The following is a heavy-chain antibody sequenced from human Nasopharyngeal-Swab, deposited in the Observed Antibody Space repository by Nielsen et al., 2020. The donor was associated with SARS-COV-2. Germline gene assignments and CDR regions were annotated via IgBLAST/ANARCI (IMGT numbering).Heavy chain of an antibody. Sequence: WIRQPPGKGLEWIGEINHSGSTNYNPSLKSRVTMSVDTSKNQFSLRLSSVTAADTAMYYCARGNGGSSGFDSWGQGTLVTVSS. V-gene: IGHV4-34*13. CDR3: ARGNGGSSGFDS. D-gene: IGHD3-22*01. CDR2: INHSGST. J-gene: IGHJ5*01.